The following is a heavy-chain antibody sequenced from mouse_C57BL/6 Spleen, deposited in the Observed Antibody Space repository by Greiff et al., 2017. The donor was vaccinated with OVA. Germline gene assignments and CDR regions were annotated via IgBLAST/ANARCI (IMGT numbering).Heavy chain of an antibody. Sequence: EVKLMESGGGLVQPGGSLKLSCAASGFTFSDYGMAWVRQAPRKGPEWVAFISNLAYSIYYADTVTGRFTISRENAKNTLYLEMSSLRSEDTAMYYCARFYYDYWYFDVWGTGTTVTVSS. CDR3: ARFYYDYWYFDV. D-gene: IGHD2-4*01. J-gene: IGHJ1*03. V-gene: IGHV5-15*01. CDR1: GFTFSDYG. CDR2: ISNLAYSI.